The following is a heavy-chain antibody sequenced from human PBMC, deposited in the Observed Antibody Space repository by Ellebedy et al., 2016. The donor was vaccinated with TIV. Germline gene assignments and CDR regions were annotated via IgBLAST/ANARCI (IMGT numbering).Heavy chain of an antibody. Sequence: SETLSLTCTVSGGSVSSGSHYWNWIRQPPGKGLEWIGYSYYIGTTNYNPSLKSRVTISEDASKNQFSLRLRSVTAADTAVHYCAGGSYTPYGMDVWGRGTTVIVSS. D-gene: IGHD1-26*01. CDR3: AGGSYTPYGMDV. V-gene: IGHV4-61*01. CDR2: SYYIGTT. J-gene: IGHJ6*02. CDR1: GGSVSSGSHY.